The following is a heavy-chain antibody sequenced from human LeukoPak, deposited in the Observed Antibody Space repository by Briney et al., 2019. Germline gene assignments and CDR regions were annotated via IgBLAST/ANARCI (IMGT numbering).Heavy chain of an antibody. V-gene: IGHV3-7*01. D-gene: IGHD2-15*01. CDR3: ARDMRYCSGGSCDSGYFDY. Sequence: GGSLRLSCAASGLNFSSYWMSWVRQAPGKGLEWVANIKQDGSEKYYVDSVKGRFTISRDNSKNTLYLQMNSLRAEDTAVYYCARDMRYCSGGSCDSGYFDYWSQGTLVTVSS. J-gene: IGHJ4*02. CDR1: GLNFSSYW. CDR2: IKQDGSEK.